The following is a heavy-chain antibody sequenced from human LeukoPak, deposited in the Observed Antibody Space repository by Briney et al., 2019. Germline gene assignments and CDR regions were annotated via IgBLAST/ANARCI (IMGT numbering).Heavy chain of an antibody. D-gene: IGHD6-6*01. CDR2: IYPGDSDT. CDR1: GYTFTGYG. J-gene: IGHJ3*02. CDR3: ARVGIAARDAFDI. V-gene: IGHV5-51*01. Sequence: GASVKVSCKASGYTFTGYGISWVRQMPGKGLEWMGIIYPGDSDTRYSPSFQGQVTISADKSISTAYLQWSSLKASDTAMYYCARVGIAARDAFDIWGQGTMVTVSS.